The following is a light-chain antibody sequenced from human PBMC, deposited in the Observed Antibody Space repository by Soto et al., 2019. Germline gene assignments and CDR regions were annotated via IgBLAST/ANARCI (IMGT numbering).Light chain of an antibody. Sequence: QSALTQPASVSGSLGQSITISCTGTSSDIGGYKYVSWYQQHPGKAPKLIIFDVSNRPSVVSGRFSGSNSGNTASLTISGLQADDEADYYCTSYSSYRVLVFGGGTKLTVL. V-gene: IGLV2-14*01. CDR2: DVS. J-gene: IGLJ3*02. CDR3: TSYSSYRVLV. CDR1: SSDIGGYKY.